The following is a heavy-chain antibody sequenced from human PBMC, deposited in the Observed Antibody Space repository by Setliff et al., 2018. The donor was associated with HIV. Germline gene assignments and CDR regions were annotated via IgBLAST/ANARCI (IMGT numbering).Heavy chain of an antibody. CDR1: GVSINRTDHY. V-gene: IGHV4-39*01. CDR2: IYYSGTT. J-gene: IGHJ5*02. CDR3: ARHGRNWFDP. D-gene: IGHD1-26*01. Sequence: SETLSLTCSVSGVSINRTDHYWGWIRQSPGKSLEWIASIYYSGTTFYNPSLKSRVTIFVDTSKNQFSLRLSSVTAADTAVYDCARHGRNWFDPWGQGTLVTVSS.